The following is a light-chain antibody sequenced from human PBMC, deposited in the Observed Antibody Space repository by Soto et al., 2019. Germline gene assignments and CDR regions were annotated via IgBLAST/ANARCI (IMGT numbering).Light chain of an antibody. J-gene: IGLJ2*01. CDR3: SSYTSSDAVV. CDR1: TSDVGGYNS. V-gene: IGLV2-14*01. Sequence: QSALTQPASVSGSPGQSITISCTGTTSDVGGYNSVSWYQQYPGKAPKLIIYEVSNRPSGISNRFSGSKSGNTASLTISGLQAGDEADYYCSSYTSSDAVVFGGGTKVTVL. CDR2: EVS.